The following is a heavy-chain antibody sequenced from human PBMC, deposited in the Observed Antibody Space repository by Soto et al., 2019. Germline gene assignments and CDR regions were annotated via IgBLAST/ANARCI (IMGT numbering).Heavy chain of an antibody. J-gene: IGHJ2*01. CDR2: IIPIFGTA. Sequence: QVQLVQSGAGVKKPGSSVKVSCKASGGTFSSYAISWVRQAPGQGLEWMGGIIPIFGTANYAQKFQGRVTITADESTSTAYKEMSSLRSEDTAVYYCARDPHPYCTNSVCNYWYFDLWGRGTLVTVSS. D-gene: IGHD2-8*01. CDR1: GGTFSSYA. CDR3: ARDPHPYCTNSVCNYWYFDL. V-gene: IGHV1-69*01.